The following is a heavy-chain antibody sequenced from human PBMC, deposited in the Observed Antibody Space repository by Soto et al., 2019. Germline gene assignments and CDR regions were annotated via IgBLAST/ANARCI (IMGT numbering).Heavy chain of an antibody. CDR1: GGSTSSSTDS. CDR3: ASQSYYDSSSYLRLAMDV. J-gene: IGHJ6*01. D-gene: IGHD3-22*01. CDR2: IYYSGST. V-gene: IGHV4-39*01. Sequence: SGTLALTCTVSGGSTSSSTDSWGWIRQPPGKGLEWIGSIYYSGSTYYNPPLKSRGTLSLDTSKNQFSLRLSSVTAADSAVYFCASQSYYDSSSYLRLAMDV.